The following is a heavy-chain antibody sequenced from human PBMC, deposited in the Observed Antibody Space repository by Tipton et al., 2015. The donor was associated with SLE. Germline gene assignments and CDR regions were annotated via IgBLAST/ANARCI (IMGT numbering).Heavy chain of an antibody. CDR2: TNQDGAIR. V-gene: IGHV3-74*01. CDR1: GFNFGVYW. Sequence: SLRLSCAASGFNFGVYWMHWVRQAPGKGLVWISRTNQDGAIRSYEDSVKGRFIISRDDSKSTLYLQMNNVRVEDTALYYCTRGIDPGSSRISDYWGQGTMVSVSS. D-gene: IGHD2-15*01. CDR3: TRGIDPGSSRISDY. J-gene: IGHJ4*02.